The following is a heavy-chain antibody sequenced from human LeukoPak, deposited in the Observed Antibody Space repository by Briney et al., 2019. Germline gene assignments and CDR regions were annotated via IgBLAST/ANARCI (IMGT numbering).Heavy chain of an antibody. D-gene: IGHD3-3*01. Sequence: GGSLRLSCAASGFTFSSYTMNWVRQAPGKGLEWVSSISSSSSYIYYADSVKGRFTISRDNAKNSLYLQMNSLRAEDTAVYYCARGVIYDFWSGYPEGYFDYWGQGTLVTVSS. CDR1: GFTFSSYT. J-gene: IGHJ4*02. V-gene: IGHV3-21*01. CDR3: ARGVIYDFWSGYPEGYFDY. CDR2: ISSSSSYI.